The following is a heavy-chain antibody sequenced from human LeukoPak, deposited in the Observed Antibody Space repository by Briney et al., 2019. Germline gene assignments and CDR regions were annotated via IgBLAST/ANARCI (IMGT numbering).Heavy chain of an antibody. D-gene: IGHD1-7*01. V-gene: IGHV3-48*03. CDR3: ARKLGTTRDY. CDR1: GFTFSSYE. Sequence: PGGSLRLSCAASGFTFSSYEMNWVRQAPGKGLEWVSYISSSGSTIYYADSVKGRFTISRDNAKNSLYLQMNSLRAEDTAVYYCARKLGTTRDYWGQGTLVTVSS. J-gene: IGHJ4*02. CDR2: ISSSGSTI.